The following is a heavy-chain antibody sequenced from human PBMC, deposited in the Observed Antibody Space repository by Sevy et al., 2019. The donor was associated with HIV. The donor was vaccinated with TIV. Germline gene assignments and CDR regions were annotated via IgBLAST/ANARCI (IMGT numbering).Heavy chain of an antibody. CDR2: ISSSSSYI. J-gene: IGHJ6*02. CDR1: GFTFSSYS. V-gene: IGHV3-21*01. D-gene: IGHD1-26*01. Sequence: GESLKISCAASGFTFSSYSMNWVRQAPGKGLEWVSSISSSSSYIYYADSVKGRFTISRDNAKNSLYLQMNSLRAEDTAVYYCARDYFSGSYYLYYYYGMDVWGQGTTVTVSS. CDR3: ARDYFSGSYYLYYYYGMDV.